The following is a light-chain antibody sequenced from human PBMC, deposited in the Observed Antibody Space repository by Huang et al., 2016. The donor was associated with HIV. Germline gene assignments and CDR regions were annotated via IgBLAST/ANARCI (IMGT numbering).Light chain of an antibody. J-gene: IGKJ4*01. Sequence: EIVMTQSPATLSVSPGQRVTLSCRAKRSVSTNLAWYQQRHGQAPRLLIYGSSTRAPGIPARFSGSGSGTDFSLTISSLQSEDFALYYCHQYNNWLLSFGGGTRV. CDR1: RSVSTN. CDR2: GSS. V-gene: IGKV3-15*01. CDR3: HQYNNWLLS.